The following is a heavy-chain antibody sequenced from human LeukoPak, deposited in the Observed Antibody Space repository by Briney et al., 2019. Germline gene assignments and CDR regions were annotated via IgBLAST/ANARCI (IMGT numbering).Heavy chain of an antibody. D-gene: IGHD6-19*01. CDR3: ARDRSGWYGGPSKY. J-gene: IGHJ4*02. V-gene: IGHV3-30*03. Sequence: GGSLRLSCAASGFTFSSYSMNWVRQAPGKGLEWVAVISYDGSNKYYADSVKGRFTISRDNSKNTLYLQMNSLRAEDTAVYYCARDRSGWYGGPSKYWGQGTLVTVSS. CDR2: ISYDGSNK. CDR1: GFTFSSYS.